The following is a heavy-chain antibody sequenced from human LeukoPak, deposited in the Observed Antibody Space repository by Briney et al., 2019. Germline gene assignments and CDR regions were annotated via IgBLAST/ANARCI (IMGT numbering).Heavy chain of an antibody. J-gene: IGHJ5*02. CDR2: IGSSGVNT. D-gene: IGHD3-10*01. CDR1: GFTFSDYA. Sequence: GSLRLSCAASGFTFSDYAMSWVRQAPGKGLEWVSGIGSSGVNTDYATSVKGRFTISRDNTKSTLHLLMNSLRVEDTATYYRAKGRNSGSYFGIDPWGQGTPVSVSS. V-gene: IGHV3-23*01. CDR3: AKGRNSGSYFGIDP.